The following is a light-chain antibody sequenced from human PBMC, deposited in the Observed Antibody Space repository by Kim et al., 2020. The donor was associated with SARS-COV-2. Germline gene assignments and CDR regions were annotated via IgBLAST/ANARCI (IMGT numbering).Light chain of an antibody. Sequence: TLFLYPGKRAALSCRASQSSGSYVDWYKHKPGQAPRLLIYDASNRAIGIPVRFRGSGSGTDFTLTISSLEPEDCAVYYCQERSDSFGQGTRLEIK. CDR2: DAS. CDR3: QERSDS. J-gene: IGKJ5*01. V-gene: IGKV3-11*01. CDR1: QSSGSY.